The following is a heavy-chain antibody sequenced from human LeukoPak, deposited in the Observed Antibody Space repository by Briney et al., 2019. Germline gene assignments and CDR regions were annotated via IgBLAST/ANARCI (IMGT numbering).Heavy chain of an antibody. Sequence: PGGSLRLSCAASGFTFSSYVMHWVRQAPGKGLEWVAVIWYDGSNKYYADSVKGRFTISRDNSKNTLYLQMNSLRAEDTAVYYCAREDCSSTSCYYYYYYGMDVWGQGTTVTVSS. D-gene: IGHD2-2*01. CDR2: IWYDGSNK. CDR3: AREDCSSTSCYYYYYYGMDV. V-gene: IGHV3-33*01. J-gene: IGHJ6*02. CDR1: GFTFSSYV.